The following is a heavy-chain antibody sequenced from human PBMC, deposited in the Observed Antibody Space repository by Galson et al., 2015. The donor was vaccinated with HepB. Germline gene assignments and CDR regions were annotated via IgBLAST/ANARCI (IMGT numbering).Heavy chain of an antibody. D-gene: IGHD7-27*01. Sequence: SLRLSCAASGFTFNDYNMIWVRQAPGKGLEWVSSISSDSSYIYYADSVRGRLTISRDNAKNSLYLQMNSLRVEDTAIYYCARDPPLGAPFDYWGQGTLVTVSS. J-gene: IGHJ4*02. V-gene: IGHV3-21*01. CDR2: ISSDSSYI. CDR3: ARDPPLGAPFDY. CDR1: GFTFNDYN.